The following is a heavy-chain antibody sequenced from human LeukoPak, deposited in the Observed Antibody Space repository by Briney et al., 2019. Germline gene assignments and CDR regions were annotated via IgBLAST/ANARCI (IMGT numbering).Heavy chain of an antibody. CDR3: AKGGAQV. CDR1: GFTFSSDA. V-gene: IGHV3-23*01. J-gene: IGHJ4*02. D-gene: IGHD1-26*01. Sequence: GGSLRLSCAASGFTFSSDAMRWVRQAPGKGLEWVSAISSSGGSTYYADSVRGRFIISRDSSKNTLYLQMNSLRVEDTAVYYCAKGGAQVGGQGTLVTVS. CDR2: ISSSGGST.